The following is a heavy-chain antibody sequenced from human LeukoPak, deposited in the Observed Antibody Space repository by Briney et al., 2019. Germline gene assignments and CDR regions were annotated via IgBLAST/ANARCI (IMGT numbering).Heavy chain of an antibody. CDR3: ARAQWLGYNWFDP. J-gene: IGHJ5*02. CDR1: GGTFSSYA. CDR2: IIPIFGTA. Sequence: SVKVSCKASGGTFSSYAISWVRQAPGQGLEWMGRIIPIFGTANYAQKFQGRVTITADESTSTAYMELSSLRSEDTAVYYCARAQWLGYNWFDPWGQGTLVTVSS. D-gene: IGHD6-19*01. V-gene: IGHV1-69*15.